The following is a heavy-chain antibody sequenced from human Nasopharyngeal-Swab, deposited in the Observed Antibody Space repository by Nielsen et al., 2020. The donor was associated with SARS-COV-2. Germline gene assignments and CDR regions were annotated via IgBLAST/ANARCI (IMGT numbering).Heavy chain of an antibody. D-gene: IGHD6-13*01. CDR2: IIPIYGTA. CDR3: ARYSSSWLYYYGMDV. J-gene: IGHJ6*02. Sequence: SVKPSWRASGGAFSSYAISWARPAPGQGLEWMGGIIPIYGTANYAQKFQGRVTITADESTSTAYMELSSLRSEDTAVYYCARYSSSWLYYYGMDVWGQGTTVTVSS. CDR1: GGAFSSYA. V-gene: IGHV1-69*01.